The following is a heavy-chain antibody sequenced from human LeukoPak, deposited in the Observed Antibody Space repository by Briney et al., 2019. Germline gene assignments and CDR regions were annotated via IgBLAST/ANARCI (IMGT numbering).Heavy chain of an antibody. J-gene: IGHJ5*02. D-gene: IGHD4-11*01. CDR1: GYIFTNYW. V-gene: IGHV5-51*01. Sequence: GESLKISCKGSGYIFTNYWIGWVRQKPGEGLEWMGIIYPGDSKTTYNPSFEGQVTISADKSVNTAYLSLQASDTAIYYCARQRGTTVTTSWFDPWGQGTLVTVSS. CDR3: ARQRGTTVTTSWFDP. CDR2: IYPGDSKT.